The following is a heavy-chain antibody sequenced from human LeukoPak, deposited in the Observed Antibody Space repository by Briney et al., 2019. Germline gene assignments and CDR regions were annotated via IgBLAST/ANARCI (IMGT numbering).Heavy chain of an antibody. D-gene: IGHD2-15*01. V-gene: IGHV3-23*01. J-gene: IGHJ6*02. Sequence: GGSLRLSCAASGFTFSNYAMAWVRQAPGKGLEWVSSVSGTGGTTYHADSVKGRLTISRDNSNNTLYLQMNSLRAEDTAVYYCARDPRYCSGGSCYHPQYYYYGMDVWGQGTTVTVSS. CDR3: ARDPRYCSGGSCYHPQYYYYGMDV. CDR1: GFTFSNYA. CDR2: VSGTGGTT.